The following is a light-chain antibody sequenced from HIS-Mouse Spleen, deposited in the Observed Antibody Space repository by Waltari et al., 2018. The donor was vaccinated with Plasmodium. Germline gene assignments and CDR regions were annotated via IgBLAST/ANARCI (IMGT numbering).Light chain of an antibody. CDR1: QSISSR. V-gene: IGKV1-5*03. J-gene: IGKJ2*01. Sequence: DIQMTQSPSTLSASVGDRVTITCRASQSISSRLAWYQQKPGKAPKLLIYKASSLESGVPSRFSGSGSGTEFTLTISSLQPDDFATYYCLQDYNYPYTFGQGTKLEIK. CDR2: KAS. CDR3: LQDYNYPYT.